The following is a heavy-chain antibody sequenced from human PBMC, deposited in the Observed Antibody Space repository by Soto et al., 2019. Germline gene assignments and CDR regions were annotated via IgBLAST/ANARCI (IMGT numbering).Heavy chain of an antibody. D-gene: IGHD1-20*01. CDR1: GFTFSSYA. J-gene: IGHJ6*03. V-gene: IGHV3-30-3*01. CDR2: ISYDGSNK. CDR3: ARGSRENNWSDPADYYYYMDV. Sequence: GGSLRLSCAASGFTFSSYAMHWVRQAPGKGLEWVAVISYDGSNKYYADSVKGRFTISRDNSKNTLYLQMNSLRAEDTAVYYCARGSRENNWSDPADYYYYMDVWGKGTTVTVSS.